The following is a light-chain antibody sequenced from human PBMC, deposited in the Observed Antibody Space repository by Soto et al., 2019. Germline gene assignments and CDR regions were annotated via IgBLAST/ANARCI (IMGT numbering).Light chain of an antibody. CDR1: RTVSSSH. CDR2: GTS. Sequence: VVLTQSPDTLSLSPGETATLSCRAGRTVSSSHLGWYQQKPGQAPRLLIYGTSNRATGIPERFSGSGSGTDFTLTISRLEPEDFAVYYCQQYGSSVTFGQGTKVEIK. J-gene: IGKJ1*01. CDR3: QQYGSSVT. V-gene: IGKV3-20*01.